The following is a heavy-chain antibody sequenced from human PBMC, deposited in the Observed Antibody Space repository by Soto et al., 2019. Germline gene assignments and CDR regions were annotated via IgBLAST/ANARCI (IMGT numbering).Heavy chain of an antibody. Sequence: SETLSLTCAVYGGSFSGYYWSWIRQPPGKGLEWIGEINHSGSTNYNPSLKSRVTISVDTSKNQFSLKLSSVTAADTAVYYCARGLSRFTILPGPPAFHMDAWGKGPTVTV. CDR2: INHSGST. J-gene: IGHJ6*03. D-gene: IGHD3-10*01. CDR1: GGSFSGYY. CDR3: ARGLSRFTILPGPPAFHMDA. V-gene: IGHV4-34*01.